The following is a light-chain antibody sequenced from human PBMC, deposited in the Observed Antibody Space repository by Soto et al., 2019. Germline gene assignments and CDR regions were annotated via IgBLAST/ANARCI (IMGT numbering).Light chain of an antibody. J-gene: IGKJ5*01. V-gene: IGKV2-28*01. Sequence: DIVLTQSPLSLPVIPGEPASISCRSSQSLQYSNGYNYLDWYLQKPGQSPQLLISLGSTRASGVPDRLSGSGSGTDFTLKISRVEADDVGVYYCFQGLQTPPITFGQGTRLEIK. CDR2: LGS. CDR3: FQGLQTPPIT. CDR1: QSLQYSNGYNY.